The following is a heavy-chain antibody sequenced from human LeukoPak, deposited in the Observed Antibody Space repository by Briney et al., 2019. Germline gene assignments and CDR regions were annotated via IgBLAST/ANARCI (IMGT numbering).Heavy chain of an antibody. CDR3: VKDVGGSYAFDY. CDR1: GFTFSRYA. V-gene: IGHV3-64D*09. CDR2: INDNGGRT. Sequence: QPGRSLRLSCSASGFTFSRYAMHWVPQAPGKGLEYVSGINDNGGRTHYGDSVKGRFSISRDNSKNTLHLQMSTLRAEDTALYYCVKDVGGSYAFDYWGQGILVTVAS. J-gene: IGHJ4*02. D-gene: IGHD1-26*01.